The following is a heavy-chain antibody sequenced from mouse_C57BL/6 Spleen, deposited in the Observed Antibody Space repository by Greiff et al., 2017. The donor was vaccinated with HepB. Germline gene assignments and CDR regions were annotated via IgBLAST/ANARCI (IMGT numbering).Heavy chain of an antibody. V-gene: IGHV1-53*01. CDR3: ARYYYCPFYAMDY. CDR1: GYTFTSYW. Sequence: QVQLQQPGTELVKPGASVKLSCKASGYTFTSYWMHWVKQRPGQGLEWIGNINPSNGGTNYNEKFKSKATLTVENSSSTAYMQLISLTSEDSAVYYCARYYYCPFYAMDYWGQGTSVTVSS. D-gene: IGHD2-1*01. J-gene: IGHJ4*01. CDR2: INPSNGGT.